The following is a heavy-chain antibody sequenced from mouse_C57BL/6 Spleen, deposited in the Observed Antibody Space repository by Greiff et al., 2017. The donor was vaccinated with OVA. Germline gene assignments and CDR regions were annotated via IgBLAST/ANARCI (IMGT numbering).Heavy chain of an antibody. J-gene: IGHJ2*02. CDR2: IYPGDGDT. D-gene: IGHD2-1*01. CDR1: GYAFSSSW. Sequence: VQLQQSGPELVKPGASVKISCKASGYAFSSSWMNWVKQRPGQGLAWIGQIYPGDGDTNYNGKFKGKATLTADKSSSTAYMQLRSLPSEDSAVYFRAKGKYGGEDYWGQGTSLTVSS. V-gene: IGHV1-82*01. CDR3: AKGKYGGEDY.